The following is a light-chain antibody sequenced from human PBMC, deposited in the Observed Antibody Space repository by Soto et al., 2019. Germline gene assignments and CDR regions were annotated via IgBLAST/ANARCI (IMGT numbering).Light chain of an antibody. CDR2: GAS. J-gene: IGKJ1*01. CDR3: HQYGSSSWK. CDR1: QSVSSSH. Sequence: EIVLTQSPGTLSLSPGERATLSCRASQSVSSSHLAWYQQKPGQAPMSLIDGASSRATGIPARFSGSGSGSDFNLSISRMEPEDFAVYYFHQYGSSSWKFGQGTKVEIK. V-gene: IGKV3-20*01.